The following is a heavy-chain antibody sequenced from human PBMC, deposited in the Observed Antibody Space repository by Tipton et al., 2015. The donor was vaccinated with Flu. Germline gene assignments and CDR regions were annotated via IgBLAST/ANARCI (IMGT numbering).Heavy chain of an antibody. V-gene: IGHV1-8*03. CDR1: GYTFTSYD. Sequence: VQLMQSGAEVKKPGASVKVSCKASGYTFTSYDINWVRQATGQGLEWMGWMNPNSGNTGYAQKFQGRVTITRNTSISTAYMELSSLRSEDTAVYYCARRYCGGDCPTSNDAFDIWGQGTMVTVSS. D-gene: IGHD2-21*02. J-gene: IGHJ3*02. CDR3: ARRYCGGDCPTSNDAFDI. CDR2: MNPNSGNT.